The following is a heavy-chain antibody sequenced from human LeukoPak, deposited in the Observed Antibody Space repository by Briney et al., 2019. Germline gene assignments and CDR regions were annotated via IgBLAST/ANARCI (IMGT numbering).Heavy chain of an antibody. CDR3: ASPYDPRSY. Sequence: GGSLRLSCAASGFTFSSNSMNWDRQAPGKGLEWISYISSSGTTIHYADSVRGRFSISRDNAKNSLYLQMNSLRAEDTAVYYCASPYDPRSYWGQGTLVTVSS. CDR1: GFTFSSNS. CDR2: ISSSGTTI. V-gene: IGHV3-48*01. D-gene: IGHD3-22*01. J-gene: IGHJ4*02.